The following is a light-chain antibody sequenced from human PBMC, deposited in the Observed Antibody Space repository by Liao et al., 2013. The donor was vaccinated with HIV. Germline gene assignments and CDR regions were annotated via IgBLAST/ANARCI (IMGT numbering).Light chain of an antibody. Sequence: SYELTQPPSVSVSPGQTATITCSGGDWVDKRASWYQQRPGQSPVLIIYDHSKRPSGIPERFSGSTSGSTATLTISGTQALDEADYYCQAWDRTTSYGFGTGTKVTVL. CDR2: DHS. J-gene: IGLJ1*01. V-gene: IGLV3-1*01. CDR3: QAWDRTTSYG. CDR1: DWVDKR.